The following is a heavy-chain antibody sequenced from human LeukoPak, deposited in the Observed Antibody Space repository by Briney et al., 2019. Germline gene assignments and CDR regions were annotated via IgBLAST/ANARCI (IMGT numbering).Heavy chain of an antibody. J-gene: IGHJ4*02. CDR3: ARGDLWLGH. V-gene: IGHV3-7*01. CDR2: IKSDGSEE. CDR1: GFIFSSYW. D-gene: IGHD3-10*01. Sequence: PGGSLRLSCATSGFIFSSYWMCWVRQAPGKGLEWVANIKSDGSEEYYGDSEKGRFTISRDNAKNSLYLQMNSLRVEDTAVYYCARGDLWLGHWGQGSLVTVSS.